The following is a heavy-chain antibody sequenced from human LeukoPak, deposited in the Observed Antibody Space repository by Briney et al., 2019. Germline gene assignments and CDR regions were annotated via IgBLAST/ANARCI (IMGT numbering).Heavy chain of an antibody. CDR3: ARDPNYYGSGRWNAFDI. CDR2: ISAYNGNT. D-gene: IGHD3-10*01. Sequence: ASVKVSCKASGYTFTSYGISWVRQAPGQGLEWMGWISAYNGNTNYAQKLQGRVTMTTDTSTSTAYMELRSLRSDDTAVYYCARDPNYYGSGRWNAFDIWGQGTMVTVSS. CDR1: GYTFTSYG. J-gene: IGHJ3*02. V-gene: IGHV1-18*01.